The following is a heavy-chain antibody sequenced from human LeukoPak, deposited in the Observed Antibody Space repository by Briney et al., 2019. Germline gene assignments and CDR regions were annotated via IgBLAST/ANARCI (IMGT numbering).Heavy chain of an antibody. CDR2: INPKTGGT. CDR3: ARARGLIYSDYDLFDY. Sequence: ASVKVSCKASGYTFSDYYIHWVRQAPGQGLEWVGWINPKTGGTDYAQRFQGSVTMTRDTSINTAYMELNRLKFDDTDVFYCARARGLIYSDYDLFDYWGQGTLVTVSS. J-gene: IGHJ4*02. V-gene: IGHV1-2*02. CDR1: GYTFSDYY. D-gene: IGHD5-12*01.